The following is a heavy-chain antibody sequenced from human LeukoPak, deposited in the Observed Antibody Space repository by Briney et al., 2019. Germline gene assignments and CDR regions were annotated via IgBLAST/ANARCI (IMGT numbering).Heavy chain of an antibody. CDR3: ARLLSSDWYKGAFDI. V-gene: IGHV4-39*01. CDR2: IYYSGST. J-gene: IGHJ3*02. Sequence: SETLSLTCTVPGGSISSSGYYWGWIRQPPGKGLEWIGSIYYSGSTYYNPSLKSRVTFSVDTSKNQFSLKLSSVTAADTAVYYCARLLSSDWYKGAFDIWGQGTMVTVSS. CDR1: GGSISSSGYY. D-gene: IGHD6-19*01.